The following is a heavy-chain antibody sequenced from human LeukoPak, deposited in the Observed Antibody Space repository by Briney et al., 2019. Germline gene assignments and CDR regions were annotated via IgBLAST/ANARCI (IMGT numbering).Heavy chain of an antibody. V-gene: IGHV4-59*08. Sequence: SETLSLTCTVPGGSISSYYWSWIRQPPGKGLEWIAYISDIGSINYNPSLKSRVTISLDTSKNQFSLKLSSVPAADTAVYYCAGHHPRNTVDFWGQGTLVTVSS. CDR1: GGSISSYY. CDR2: ISDIGSI. CDR3: AGHHPRNTVDF. J-gene: IGHJ4*02. D-gene: IGHD2-8*02.